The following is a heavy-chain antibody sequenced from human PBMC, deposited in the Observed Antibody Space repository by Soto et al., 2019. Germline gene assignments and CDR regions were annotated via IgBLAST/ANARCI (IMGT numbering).Heavy chain of an antibody. V-gene: IGHV4-30-4*01. CDR3: ARVVQFYDSSGYSFYYFDY. D-gene: IGHD3-22*01. CDR2: IYYSRSD. J-gene: IGHJ4*02. CDR1: GDSINSADYY. Sequence: PSETLSLTCTVSGDSINSADYYWSWLRQPPGKGLEWIGYIYYSRSDYYNPSLGRRATITIDTPGNQFSLNLMSVTAADTAVYYCARVVQFYDSSGYSFYYFDYWGQGALVTVSS.